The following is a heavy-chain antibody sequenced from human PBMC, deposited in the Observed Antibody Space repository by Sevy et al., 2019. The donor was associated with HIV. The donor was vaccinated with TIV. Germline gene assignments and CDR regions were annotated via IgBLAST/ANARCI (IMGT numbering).Heavy chain of an antibody. CDR3: ARLRVIASAPYYFDY. D-gene: IGHD2-21*01. Sequence: GGSLRLSCAASGLIFSDYYMGWVRQAPGKGLEWVADISSGNTYTNYADSVKGRFTISRDNAKKSLYLQMNTRRAEDTAVYYCARLRVIASAPYYFDYWGQGALVTVSS. CDR2: ISSGNTYT. V-gene: IGHV3-11*06. J-gene: IGHJ4*02. CDR1: GLIFSDYY.